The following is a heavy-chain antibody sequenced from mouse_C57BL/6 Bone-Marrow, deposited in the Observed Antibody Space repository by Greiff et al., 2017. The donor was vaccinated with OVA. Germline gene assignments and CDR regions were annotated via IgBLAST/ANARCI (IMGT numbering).Heavy chain of an antibody. CDR3: ARNHDGSLDY. V-gene: IGHV2-2*01. D-gene: IGHD2-3*01. J-gene: IGHJ2*01. CDR1: GFSLTSYG. CDR2: IWSGGST. Sequence: VMLVESGPGLVQPSQSLSITCTVSGFSLTSYGVHWVRQSPGKGLEWLGVIWSGGSTDYNAAFISRLSISKDNSKSQVFFKMNSQQADDTAIYYCARNHDGSLDYWGQGTTLTVSS.